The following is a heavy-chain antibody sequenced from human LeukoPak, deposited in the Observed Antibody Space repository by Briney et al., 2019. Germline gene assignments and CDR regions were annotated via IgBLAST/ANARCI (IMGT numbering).Heavy chain of an antibody. CDR2: ISGSGGST. Sequence: PGGSLRLSCAASGFTFSSYAMSWVRQAPGKGLEWVSAISGSGGSTYYADSVKGRFTISRDNSKNTPYLQMNSLRAEDTAVYYCAKDAYGIVGATYDYWGQGTLVTVSS. J-gene: IGHJ4*02. CDR1: GFTFSSYA. V-gene: IGHV3-23*01. D-gene: IGHD1-26*01. CDR3: AKDAYGIVGATYDY.